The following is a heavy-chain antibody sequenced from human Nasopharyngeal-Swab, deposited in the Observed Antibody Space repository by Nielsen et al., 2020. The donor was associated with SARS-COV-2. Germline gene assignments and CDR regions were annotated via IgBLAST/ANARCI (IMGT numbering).Heavy chain of an antibody. CDR1: GFTFDDYA. J-gene: IGHJ4*02. CDR2: ISWNSGSI. V-gene: IGHV3-9*01. CDR3: AKDIYGDIAAAGGIDY. D-gene: IGHD6-13*01. Sequence: SLKISCAASGFTFDDYAMHWVRQAPGKGLECVSGISWNSGSIGYADSVKGRFTISRDNAKNSLYLQMNSLRAEDTALYYCAKDIYGDIAAAGGIDYWGQGTLVTVSS.